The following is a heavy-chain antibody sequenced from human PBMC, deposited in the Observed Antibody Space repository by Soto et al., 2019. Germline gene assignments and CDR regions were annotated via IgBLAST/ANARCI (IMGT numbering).Heavy chain of an antibody. V-gene: IGHV4-59*08. Sequence: ETLSLTCTVSGGSIGNSYWSWIRQSPGKGLEWIGCIYYSGSSNYNPSLKSRVSISVDTSKNQFSLKLSSVTAADTAVYYCARHSSSWPIFDYWGQGTLVTVSS. CDR2: IYYSGSS. J-gene: IGHJ4*02. CDR3: ARHSSSWPIFDY. D-gene: IGHD6-13*01. CDR1: GGSIGNSY.